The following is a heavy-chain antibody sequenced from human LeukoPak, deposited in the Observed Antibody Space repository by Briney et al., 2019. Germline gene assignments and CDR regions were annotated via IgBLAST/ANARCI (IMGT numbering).Heavy chain of an antibody. J-gene: IGHJ3*02. Sequence: GGSLRLSCAASGFIFSSYSMDWVRQAPGKGLEWVSYISGNSGTIYYADSVKGRFTISRDNARNALYLQMNSLRDDDTAVYYCARDSAYAFDIWGQGTMVTVSS. V-gene: IGHV3-48*02. CDR1: GFIFSSYS. D-gene: IGHD2-2*01. CDR2: ISGNSGTI. CDR3: ARDSAYAFDI.